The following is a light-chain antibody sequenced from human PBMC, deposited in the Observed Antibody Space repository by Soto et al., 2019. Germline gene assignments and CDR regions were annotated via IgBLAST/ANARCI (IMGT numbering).Light chain of an antibody. CDR1: QGMSNH. J-gene: IGKJ4*01. V-gene: IGKV1-16*02. CDR3: QQYHSYPLT. Sequence: DIQMTQSPSSLSAPVGDTVTITCRASQGMSNHLAWFQHKPGKAPKALIHAAASLQSGVSSKFSGSGFGTDFTLTITSLQPDDSATYYCQQYHSYPLTFAGWTKVEIK. CDR2: AAA.